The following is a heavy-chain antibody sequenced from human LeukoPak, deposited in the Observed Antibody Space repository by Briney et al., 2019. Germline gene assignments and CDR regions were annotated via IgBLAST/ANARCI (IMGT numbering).Heavy chain of an antibody. CDR3: ASDTASYFDY. CDR2: LYTTGST. CDR1: GGSISNYY. V-gene: IGHV4-4*07. D-gene: IGHD2-21*02. Sequence: KSSETLSLTCTVSGGSISNYYWSWIRQPAGKGLEWIGRLYTTGSTTYNPSLKSRVTMSVDTSKNQFSLKLSSVTAADTAVYYCASDTASYFDYWGQGTLVTVPS. J-gene: IGHJ4*02.